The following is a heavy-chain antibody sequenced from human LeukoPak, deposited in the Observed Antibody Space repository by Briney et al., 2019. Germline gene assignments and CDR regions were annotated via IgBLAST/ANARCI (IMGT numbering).Heavy chain of an antibody. CDR3: ARDGFGDIVVVPAALGYYYYGMDV. D-gene: IGHD2-2*01. Sequence: ASVKVSCKASGYTFTSYYMHWVRQAPGQGLEWMGIINPSGGSTSYAQKFQGRVTMTRDTSTSTVYMGLSSLRSEDTAVYYCARDGFGDIVVVPAALGYYYYGMDVWGQGTTVTVSS. V-gene: IGHV1-46*01. CDR1: GYTFTSYY. J-gene: IGHJ6*02. CDR2: INPSGGST.